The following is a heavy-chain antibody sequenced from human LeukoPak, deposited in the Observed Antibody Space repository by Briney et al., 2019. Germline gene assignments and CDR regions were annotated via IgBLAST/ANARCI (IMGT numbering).Heavy chain of an antibody. CDR3: ARVPYCSTSCYAFDY. CDR2: INSDGSST. D-gene: IGHD2-2*01. V-gene: IGHV3-74*01. CDR1: DFTFSSYW. Sequence: GGSLRLSCAASDFTFSSYWMHWVRQAPGKGLVWVSRINSDGSSTSYADSVKGRFTISRDNAKNTLYLQMNSLRAEDTAVYYCARVPYCSTSCYAFDYWGQGTLVTVSS. J-gene: IGHJ4*02.